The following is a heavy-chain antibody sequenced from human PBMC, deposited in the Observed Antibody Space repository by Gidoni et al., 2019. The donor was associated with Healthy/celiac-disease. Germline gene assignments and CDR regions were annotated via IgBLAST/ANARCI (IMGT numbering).Heavy chain of an antibody. CDR3: AKGDVEYAFDI. CDR2: ISYDGSNK. D-gene: IGHD3-3*01. Sequence: QVQLLESGGGVVQPGRPLRLPVAASRFTFSSSGMHWVRQAPGKGLEWVAVISYDGSNKYYADSVKGRFTISRDNSKNTLYLQMNSLRAEDTAVYYCAKGDVEYAFDIWGQGTMVTVSS. CDR1: RFTFSSSG. V-gene: IGHV3-30*18. J-gene: IGHJ3*02.